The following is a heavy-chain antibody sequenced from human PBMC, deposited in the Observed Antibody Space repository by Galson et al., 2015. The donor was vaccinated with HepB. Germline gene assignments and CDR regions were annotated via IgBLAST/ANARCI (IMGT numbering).Heavy chain of an antibody. Sequence: QSGAEVKKPGESLKISCKGSGYSFTTYWIGWVRQMPGKGLEWMGIIYPGDSDTKYSPSFQGQVTISADKSISTAYLQWSSLKASDTAMYYCARNNQRGYSYGYSDYWGQGTLVTVSS. J-gene: IGHJ4*02. D-gene: IGHD5-18*01. CDR2: IYPGDSDT. V-gene: IGHV5-51*01. CDR1: GYSFTTYW. CDR3: ARNNQRGYSYGYSDY.